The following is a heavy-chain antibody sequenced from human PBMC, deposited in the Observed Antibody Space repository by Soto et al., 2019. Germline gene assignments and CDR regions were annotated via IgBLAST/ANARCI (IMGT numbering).Heavy chain of an antibody. CDR3: ARALRYSRLEALDS. J-gene: IGHJ4*02. Sequence: EVQLVESGGGLVQPGGSLRLSCAASGYTFSTYAMHWVRQAPGKGLEYVSVINSNGGSTFYANSVKGRFTISRDNSKNTLYLQMGCLCAADSRVYYCARALRYSRLEALDSWIQRTLVTISS. D-gene: IGHD1-1*01. V-gene: IGHV3-64*01. CDR2: INSNGGST. CDR1: GYTFSTYA.